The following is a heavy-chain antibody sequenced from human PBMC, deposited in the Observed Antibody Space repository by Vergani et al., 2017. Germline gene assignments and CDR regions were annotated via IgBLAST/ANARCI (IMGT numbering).Heavy chain of an antibody. CDR2: IQFYGSNQ. D-gene: IGHD3-16*01. CDR1: GFTLSNYD. J-gene: IGHJ4*02. V-gene: IGHV3-30*02. CDR3: AKHFRGWGIDY. Sequence: QVQLVESGGGVVQRGGSLRLSCATSGFTLSNYDMQWIRQGPGKGLEFVAFIQFYGSNQYYADSVKGRFTLSRDFSKNTLYLQMKSLRTDDTATYYCAKHFRGWGIDYWGQGTQVIVSS.